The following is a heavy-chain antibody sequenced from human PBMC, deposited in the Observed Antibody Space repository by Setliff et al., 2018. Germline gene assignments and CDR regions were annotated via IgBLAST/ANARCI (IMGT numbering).Heavy chain of an antibody. J-gene: IGHJ5*02. Sequence: SETLSLTCAVYGGSFSGYYWSWIRQSPGKGLEWIGFIYYNGRSDHNPSFQSRVTMSVDRSKNQFSLKLSSVTAADTAVYYCARGFTAQPAMLRGNWFDPWGRGTLVTVSS. D-gene: IGHD3-16*01. CDR2: IYYNGRS. CDR1: GGSFSGYY. V-gene: IGHV4-59*01. CDR3: ARGFTAQPAMLRGNWFDP.